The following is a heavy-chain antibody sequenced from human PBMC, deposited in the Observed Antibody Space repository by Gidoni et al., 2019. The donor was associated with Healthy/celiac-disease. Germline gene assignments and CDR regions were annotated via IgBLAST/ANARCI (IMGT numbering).Heavy chain of an antibody. J-gene: IGHJ4*02. V-gene: IGHV4-39*01. CDR3: ATDQQWLVRGFDY. Sequence: QLQLQESGPGLVKPSETQSLTCTVAGGSVSSSSYYWGWIRQPPGKGLEWIGSICYSGSTYYNPSLKSRVTISVDTSKNQFSLKLSSVTAADTAVYYCATDQQWLVRGFDYWGQGTLVTVSS. D-gene: IGHD6-19*01. CDR1: GGSVSSSSYY. CDR2: ICYSGST.